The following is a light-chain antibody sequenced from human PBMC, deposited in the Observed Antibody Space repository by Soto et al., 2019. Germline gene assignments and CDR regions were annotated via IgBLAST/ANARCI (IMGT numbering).Light chain of an antibody. Sequence: EIVLTQSPATLSVSLGDSATLSCRASQSVSLSLAWYQMRPGQPPRLLIYVASTRATDIPARFSGSGSGKDFNLTISSRQSEDFAVYFCQQYHIWPSWTFGQGTKVELK. V-gene: IGKV3-15*01. J-gene: IGKJ1*01. CDR2: VAS. CDR3: QQYHIWPSWT. CDR1: QSVSLS.